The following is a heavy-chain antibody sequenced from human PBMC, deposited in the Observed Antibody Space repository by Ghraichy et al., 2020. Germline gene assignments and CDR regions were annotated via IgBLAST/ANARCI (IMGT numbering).Heavy chain of an antibody. CDR3: ARHIIAVAGMGNWFDP. CDR2: IYYSGST. CDR1: GGSISSSSYY. Sequence: SETLSLTCTVSGGSISSSSYYWGWIRQPPGKGLEWIGSIYYSGSTYYNPSLKSRVTISVDTSKNQFSLKLSSVTAADTAVYYCARHIIAVAGMGNWFDPLGQGTLVTVSS. D-gene: IGHD6-19*01. V-gene: IGHV4-39*01. J-gene: IGHJ5*02.